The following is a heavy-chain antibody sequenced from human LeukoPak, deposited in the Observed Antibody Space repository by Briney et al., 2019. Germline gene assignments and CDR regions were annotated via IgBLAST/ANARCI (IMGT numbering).Heavy chain of an antibody. J-gene: IGHJ4*02. CDR3: ASSGHYGSRSYYPILVY. Sequence: ASVKVSCKASGGTFSSYAISWVRQAPGQGLEWMGGIIPIFGTANYAQKFQGRVTITADESTSTAYMELSSLRSEDTAVYYCASSGHYGSRSYYPILVYWGQGTLVTVSS. D-gene: IGHD3-10*01. CDR1: GGTFSSYA. CDR2: IIPIFGTA. V-gene: IGHV1-69*13.